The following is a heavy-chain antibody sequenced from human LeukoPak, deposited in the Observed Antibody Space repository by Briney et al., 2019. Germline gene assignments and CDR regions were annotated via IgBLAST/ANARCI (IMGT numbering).Heavy chain of an antibody. V-gene: IGHV3-30*18. CDR1: GVTFSSYG. CDR3: AKDSCSGGSCYSFDY. D-gene: IGHD2-15*01. CDR2: ISYDGSNK. Sequence: PGGSLRLSCAASGVTFSSYGMHWVRQAPGKGLEWVAVISYDGSNKYYADSVEGRFTISRDNSKNTLYLQMNSLRAEDTAVYYCAKDSCSGGSCYSFDYWGQGTLVTVSS. J-gene: IGHJ4*02.